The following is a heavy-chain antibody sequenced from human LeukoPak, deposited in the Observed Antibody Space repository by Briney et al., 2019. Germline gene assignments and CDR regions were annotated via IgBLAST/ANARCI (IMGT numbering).Heavy chain of an antibody. V-gene: IGHV4-59*01. CDR2: IDSNGNT. D-gene: IGHD2-15*01. CDR1: GDSITTNP. Sequence: SETLSLTCTVSGDSITTNPWSWVRQTSGKGLDYIGFIDSNGNTNYNHPLKTRVIISSDTSTNQISLTLNSVAAADTAVYYCSRLAKCDGNCYSFDLWGQGMLVTVSS. J-gene: IGHJ4*02. CDR3: SRLAKCDGNCYSFDL.